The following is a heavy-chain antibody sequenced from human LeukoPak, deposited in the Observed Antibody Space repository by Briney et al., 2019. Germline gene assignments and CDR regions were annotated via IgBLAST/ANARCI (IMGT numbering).Heavy chain of an antibody. CDR2: IYYSGST. Sequence: SETLSLTCTVSGGSISSYYWNWIRQPPGKGLEWIGYIYYSGSTNYNPSLKSRVTISVDTSKNQFSLKLNSVTAADTAVYYCARQEAFGDFDPWGQGTLVTVSS. V-gene: IGHV4-59*08. J-gene: IGHJ5*02. CDR3: ARQEAFGDFDP. D-gene: IGHD3-16*01. CDR1: GGSISSYY.